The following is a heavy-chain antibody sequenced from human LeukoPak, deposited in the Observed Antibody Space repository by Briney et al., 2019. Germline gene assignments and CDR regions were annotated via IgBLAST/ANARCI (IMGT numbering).Heavy chain of an antibody. CDR1: GFTCSSYA. CDR3: ARGAYSYGLEYYFDY. V-gene: IGHV3-30-3*01. D-gene: IGHD5-18*01. J-gene: IGHJ4*02. CDR2: ISYDGSNK. Sequence: GRPLRLSCGASGFTCSSYAMHWVRQAPGKGLEWVAVISYDGSNKYYADSVKGRFTISRDNSKNTLYLQMNSLRAEDTAVYYCARGAYSYGLEYYFDYWGQGTLVTVSS.